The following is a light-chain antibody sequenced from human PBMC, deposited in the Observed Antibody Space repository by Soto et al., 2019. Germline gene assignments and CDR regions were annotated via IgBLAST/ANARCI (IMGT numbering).Light chain of an antibody. V-gene: IGLV2-23*01. CDR1: SSDVGSYNL. J-gene: IGLJ2*01. CDR3: CSYAGSSTFVV. CDR2: EGS. Sequence: QSVLTQPASVSGSPGQSITISCTGTSSDVGSYNLVSWYQQHPGKAPKLMIYEGSKRPSGVSNRFSGSKSGNTASLTISGLQADDEADYYCCSYAGSSTFVVFGRGTKLTVL.